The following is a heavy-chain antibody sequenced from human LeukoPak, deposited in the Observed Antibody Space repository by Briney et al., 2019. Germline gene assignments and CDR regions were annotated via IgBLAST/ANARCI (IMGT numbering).Heavy chain of an antibody. CDR2: ISGKGDST. CDR1: GFTFTRYS. Sequence: GGSLRLSCTASGFTFTRYSMNWVRQAPGKGLEWVSAISGKGDSTSYTDSVKGRFTISSDKSKNTLYPQMNSLRDEDTAVYYCAKRGYSSGPDYFDSWGQGTLVTVSS. CDR3: AKRGYSSGPDYFDS. V-gene: IGHV3-23*01. J-gene: IGHJ4*02. D-gene: IGHD5-18*01.